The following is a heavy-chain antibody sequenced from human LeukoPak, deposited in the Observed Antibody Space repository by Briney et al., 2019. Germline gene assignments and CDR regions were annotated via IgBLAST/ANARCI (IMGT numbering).Heavy chain of an antibody. J-gene: IGHJ4*02. CDR2: INQDGSEK. V-gene: IGHV3-7*03. D-gene: IGHD5-18*01. CDR1: GFAFSNYW. CDR3: SRGRGGYSYGEV. Sequence: PGGSLRLSCAASGFAFSNYWMSWVRQAPGKGLEWVANINQDGSEKYYADSLRGRFTISRDNAQNSLYLQMNSLRADDTAVYFCSRGRGGYSYGEVWGQGTLVTVSS.